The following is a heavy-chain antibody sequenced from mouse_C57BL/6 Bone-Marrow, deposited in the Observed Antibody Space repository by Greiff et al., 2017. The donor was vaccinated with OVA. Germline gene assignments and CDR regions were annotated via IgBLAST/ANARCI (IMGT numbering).Heavy chain of an antibody. CDR1: GYTFTSYG. J-gene: IGHJ3*01. D-gene: IGHD2-1*01. CDR3: ASWDGNPAWFAY. V-gene: IGHV1-81*01. CDR2: IYPRSGNT. Sequence: VQLQESGAELARPGASVKLSCKASGYTFTSYGISWVKQRPGQGLEWIGEIYPRSGNTYYTEKFKGKATLTADKSYSTAYMELRSLTSEESAVYFCASWDGNPAWFAYWGQGTLVTVSA.